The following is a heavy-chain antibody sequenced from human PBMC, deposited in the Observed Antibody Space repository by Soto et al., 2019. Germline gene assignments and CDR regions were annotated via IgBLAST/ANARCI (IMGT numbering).Heavy chain of an antibody. D-gene: IGHD2-15*01. Sequence: QVQLQESGPGLVKPSETLSLTCTVSGGSIISGYWSWIRQPPGKGLEWIGYISYSGNTNYNPSLKSRVTMSVETPKNQFSLRLSSVTTADTAVYYCAGLRGYAGSPIDYWGQGTLVTVSS. CDR2: ISYSGNT. CDR1: GGSIISGY. CDR3: AGLRGYAGSPIDY. V-gene: IGHV4-59*01. J-gene: IGHJ4*02.